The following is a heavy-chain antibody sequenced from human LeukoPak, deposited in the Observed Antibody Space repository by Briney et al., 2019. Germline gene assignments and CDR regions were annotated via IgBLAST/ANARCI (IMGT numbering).Heavy chain of an antibody. CDR3: AREYYYDSSGYYYGRDAFDI. Sequence: SETLSLTCAVYGGSFSGYYWSWIRQPPGKGLEWIGEIYHSGSTNYNPSLKSRVTISVDKSKNQFSLKLSSVTAADTAVYYCAREYYYDSSGYYYGRDAFDIWGQGTMVTVSS. V-gene: IGHV4-34*01. CDR1: GGSFSGYY. D-gene: IGHD3-22*01. J-gene: IGHJ3*02. CDR2: IYHSGST.